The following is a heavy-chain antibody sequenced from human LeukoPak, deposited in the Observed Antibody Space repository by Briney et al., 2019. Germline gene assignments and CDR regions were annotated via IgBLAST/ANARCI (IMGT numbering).Heavy chain of an antibody. D-gene: IGHD6-19*01. CDR1: GGSISSYY. Sequence: SETLSLTRTVSGGSISSYYWSWIRQPPGKGLEWIGYIYYSGSTNYNPSLKSRVTISADTSKNQFSLKLSSVTAADTAVYYCARFVAVAFDYWGQGTLVTVSS. CDR3: ARFVAVAFDY. J-gene: IGHJ4*02. CDR2: IYYSGST. V-gene: IGHV4-59*01.